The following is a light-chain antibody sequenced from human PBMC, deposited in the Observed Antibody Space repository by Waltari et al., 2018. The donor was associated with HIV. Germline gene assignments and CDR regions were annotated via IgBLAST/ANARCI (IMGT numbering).Light chain of an antibody. CDR2: GAS. CDR1: QGVSSRY. J-gene: IGKJ5*01. Sequence: EIVLTQSPGTLSLSPGERATLSCRARQGVSSRYLAWYQQKPGQAPRLLIYGASSRATGIPDRVSCSGSGTDFTIVISRREPEEFAVYYGQQYGSSPITAGQGTRLEI. V-gene: IGKV3-20*01. CDR3: QQYGSSPIT.